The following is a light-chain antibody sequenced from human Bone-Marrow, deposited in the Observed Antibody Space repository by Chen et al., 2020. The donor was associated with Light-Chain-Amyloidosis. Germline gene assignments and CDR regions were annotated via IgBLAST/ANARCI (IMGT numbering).Light chain of an antibody. Sequence: NFMLTQSHSVSESPGTTLTISCTPRRGSIATNYVQWYQQRPGSSPTTVIYEDDQRPSGVPDRFSGSIDRSSNSASLTISGLKTEDEADYYCQSYQGSSQGVFGGGTKLTVL. J-gene: IGLJ3*02. V-gene: IGLV6-57*01. CDR1: RGSIATNY. CDR3: QSYQGSSQGV. CDR2: EDD.